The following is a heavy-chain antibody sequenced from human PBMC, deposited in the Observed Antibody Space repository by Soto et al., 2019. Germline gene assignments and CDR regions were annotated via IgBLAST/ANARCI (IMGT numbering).Heavy chain of an antibody. CDR1: GFIYSNYA. V-gene: IGHV3-23*01. D-gene: IGHD3-9*01. CDR2: ISGSGGST. CDR3: ATLYYDILTGPFDY. J-gene: IGHJ4*02. Sequence: GGSLRLSCAASGFIYSNYAMNWVRQAPGKGLEWVPAISGSGGSTYYSDSVKGRFTISRDNSKNTLYLQLNSLRAEDTAVYYCATLYYDILTGPFDYWGQGTQVTVSS.